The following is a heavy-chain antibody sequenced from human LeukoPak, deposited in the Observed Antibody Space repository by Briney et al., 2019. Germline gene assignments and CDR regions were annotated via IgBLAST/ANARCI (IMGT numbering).Heavy chain of an antibody. CDR3: ARRPLGYSSGWYLNWFDP. D-gene: IGHD6-19*01. CDR2: INHSGST. CDR1: GGSFSGYY. Sequence: PSETLSLTCAVYGGSFSGYYWSWIPQPPGKGLEWIGEINHSGSTNYNPSLKSRVTISVDTSKNQISLKLSSVTAADTAVYYCARRPLGYSSGWYLNWFDPWGQGTLVTVSS. V-gene: IGHV4-34*01. J-gene: IGHJ5*02.